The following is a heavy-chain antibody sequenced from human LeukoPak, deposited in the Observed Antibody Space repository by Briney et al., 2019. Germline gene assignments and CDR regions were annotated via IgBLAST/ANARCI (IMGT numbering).Heavy chain of an antibody. CDR2: ISSSGSTI. Sequence: GGSLRLSCAASGFTFSSYEMNWVRQAPGKGLEWVSYISSSGSTIYYADSVKGRFTISRDNAKNSLYLQMNSLRAEDTAVYYCARVRVYFAMGDAFDIWGQGTMVTVSS. CDR1: GFTFSSYE. D-gene: IGHD5-18*01. CDR3: ARVRVYFAMGDAFDI. V-gene: IGHV3-48*03. J-gene: IGHJ3*02.